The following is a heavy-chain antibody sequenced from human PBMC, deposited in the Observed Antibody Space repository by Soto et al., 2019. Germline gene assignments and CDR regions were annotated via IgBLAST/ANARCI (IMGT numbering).Heavy chain of an antibody. CDR1: GYTFTSYG. D-gene: IGHD3-10*01. V-gene: IGHV1-18*01. CDR3: ASSNYDGSGSYVGTNFDY. CDR2: ISAYNGNT. J-gene: IGHJ4*02. Sequence: ASVKVSCKASGYTFTSYGISWVRQAPGQGLEWMGWISAYNGNTNYAQKLQGRVTMTTDTSTSTAYMELRSLRSDDTAVYYCASSNYDGSGSYVGTNFDYWGQGTLVTVSS.